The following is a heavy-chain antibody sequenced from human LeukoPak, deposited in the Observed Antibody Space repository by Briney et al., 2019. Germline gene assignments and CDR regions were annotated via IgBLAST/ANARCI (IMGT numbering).Heavy chain of an antibody. Sequence: TGGSLRLSCAASGFTFSTYTMSWVRQPPGKGLEWVSSITASSTSTYYADSVKGRFTISRDNAKNSLYLQMNSLRAEDTAVYYCTRPRLGYDYLLDYWGQGTLVTVSS. CDR2: ITASSTST. CDR1: GFTFSTYT. V-gene: IGHV3-21*01. CDR3: TRPRLGYDYLLDY. J-gene: IGHJ4*02. D-gene: IGHD5-12*01.